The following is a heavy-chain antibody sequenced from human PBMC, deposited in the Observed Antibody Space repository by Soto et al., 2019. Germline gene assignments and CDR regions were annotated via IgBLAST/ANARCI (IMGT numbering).Heavy chain of an antibody. V-gene: IGHV4-34*01. D-gene: IGHD3-10*01. J-gene: IGHJ4*02. Sequence: PSETLSLTCAVYGGSLSGYYWSWMRQPPGTVLEWSGEINHSGNTNNNPSLKSRVTISVDTSKNQFSLKLSSVTAADTAVYYCARGSRVLLWFGERRNFDYWGQGTLVTVSS. CDR1: GGSLSGYY. CDR2: INHSGNT. CDR3: ARGSRVLLWFGERRNFDY.